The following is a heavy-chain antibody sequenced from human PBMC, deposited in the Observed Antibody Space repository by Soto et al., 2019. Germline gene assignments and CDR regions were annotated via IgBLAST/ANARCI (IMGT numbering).Heavy chain of an antibody. V-gene: IGHV3-7*05. Sequence: EVQLVESGGDLVQPGGSLRLSCAASGFIFSNFWMSWVRQAPGKGLEWVANIKEDGSEKYHVDSVKGRFTISRDNAKNLTQLQMDSLRAEDTAVYKCVRGGSHSFDYCGQGTLVTVSS. J-gene: IGHJ4*02. CDR3: VRGGSHSFDY. D-gene: IGHD1-26*01. CDR2: IKEDGSEK. CDR1: GFIFSNFW.